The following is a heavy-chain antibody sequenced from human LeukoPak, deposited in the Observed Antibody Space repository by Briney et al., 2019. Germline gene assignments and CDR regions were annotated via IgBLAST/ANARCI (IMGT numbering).Heavy chain of an antibody. CDR3: AKASGGYYYYYGMDV. V-gene: IGHV3-21*04. CDR2: ISSSSSYI. J-gene: IGHJ6*02. D-gene: IGHD6-13*01. CDR1: GFTSSSYS. Sequence: GGSLRLSCAASGFTSSSYSMTWVRQAPGKGLEWVSSISSSSSYIYYADFVKGRFTISRDNSKNTLYLQMNSLRAEDTAVYYCAKASGGYYYYYGMDVWGQGTTVTVSS.